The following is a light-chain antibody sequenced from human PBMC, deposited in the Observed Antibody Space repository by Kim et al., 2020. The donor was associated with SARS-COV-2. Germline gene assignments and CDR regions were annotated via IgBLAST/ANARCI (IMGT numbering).Light chain of an antibody. Sequence: ERASSTGNGNRWGDKHACRYKQRQGPSLVLDIYRDSTRPSANPERVSGSSSGNTATMSMSGTQAMDEADYYCQAWDSSTAVFGGGTQLTVL. CDR2: RDS. CDR1: RWGDKH. CDR3: QAWDSSTAV. J-gene: IGLJ2*01. V-gene: IGLV3-1*01.